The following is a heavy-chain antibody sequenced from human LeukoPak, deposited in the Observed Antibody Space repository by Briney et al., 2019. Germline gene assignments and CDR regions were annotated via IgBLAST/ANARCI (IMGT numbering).Heavy chain of an antibody. J-gene: IGHJ4*02. V-gene: IGHV1-69*04. Sequence: SVKVSCKASGGTFSSYAISWVRQAPGQGLEWMGRIIPIFGIANYAQKFQGRVTITADKSTSTAYMELSSLGSEDTAVYYCARDESLGEPVYWGQGTLVTVSS. CDR1: GGTFSSYA. D-gene: IGHD3-16*01. CDR3: ARDESLGEPVY. CDR2: IIPIFGIA.